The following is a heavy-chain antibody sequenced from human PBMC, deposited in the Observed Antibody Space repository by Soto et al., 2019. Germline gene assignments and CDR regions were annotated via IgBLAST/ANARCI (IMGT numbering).Heavy chain of an antibody. CDR1: GYRFTSSW. Sequence: EVQLVQSGAELKRSGESLRISCAASGYRFTSSWITWVRQISGKGLEWMATIDPTNSQINYNPSFRGHVTLSVDKSASTAYLEWISVRASDTAIYYRASLMGVGGGGDYWGQGTLVTVSS. CDR3: ASLMGVGGGGDY. V-gene: IGHV5-10-1*03. D-gene: IGHD3-10*01. CDR2: IDPTNSQI. J-gene: IGHJ4*01.